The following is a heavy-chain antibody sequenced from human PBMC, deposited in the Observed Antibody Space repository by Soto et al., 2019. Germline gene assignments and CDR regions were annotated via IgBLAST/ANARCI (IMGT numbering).Heavy chain of an antibody. CDR1: GFSFGSNA. CDR2: ICGSGRTT. Sequence: PGGSLIISCAASGFSFGSNAMTWFCQSPWTGLEWLLSICGSGRTTFYADSVKVRFTLSRDNSRNTLYLQMNSLRAEDTAIYYCAKERAAGAAFPYYFDYWGQGP. J-gene: IGHJ4*02. V-gene: IGHV3-23*01. D-gene: IGHD6-13*01. CDR3: AKERAAGAAFPYYFDY.